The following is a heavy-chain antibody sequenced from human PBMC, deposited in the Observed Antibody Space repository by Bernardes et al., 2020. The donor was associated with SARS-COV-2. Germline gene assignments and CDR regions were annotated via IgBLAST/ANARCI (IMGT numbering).Heavy chain of an antibody. D-gene: IGHD3-22*01. Sequence: ASVKVSCKASGYTFTSYAMHWVRQAPGQRLEWMGWINAGNGNTKYSQKFQGRVTITRDTSASTAYMELSSLRSEDTAVYYCSRRMAADYYDSSGYFPWGQGTLVTVSS. V-gene: IGHV1-3*01. CDR1: GYTFTSYA. CDR2: INAGNGNT. CDR3: SRRMAADYYDSSGYFP. J-gene: IGHJ5*02.